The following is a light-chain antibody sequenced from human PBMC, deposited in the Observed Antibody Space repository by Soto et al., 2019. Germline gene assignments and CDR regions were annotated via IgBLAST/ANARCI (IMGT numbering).Light chain of an antibody. J-gene: IGKJ4*01. CDR3: QQRSNWPLT. Sequence: EIVLTQSPASLSVSPGERATLSCRASQSVSSYLAWYQQKPGQAPRLLIYDASNRATGIPARISGSGSETDFTLTISSLEPEDFAVYYCQQRSNWPLTFGGGTKVDIK. V-gene: IGKV3-11*01. CDR1: QSVSSY. CDR2: DAS.